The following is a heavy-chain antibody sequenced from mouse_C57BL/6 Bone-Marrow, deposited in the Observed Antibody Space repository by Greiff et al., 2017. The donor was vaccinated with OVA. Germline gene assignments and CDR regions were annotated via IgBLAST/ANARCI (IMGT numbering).Heavy chain of an antibody. CDR3: ARLSLFITTVVARAPYCDY. CDR1: GYTFTDYY. D-gene: IGHD1-1*01. Sequence: EVQLQQSGPELVKPGASVKISCKASGYTFTDYYMNWVKQSHGKSLEWIGDINPNNGGTSYNQKFKGKATLTVDKSSSTAYMELRSLTSEDSAVEYCARLSLFITTVVARAPYCDYWGKGTTLTVSS. J-gene: IGHJ2*01. CDR2: INPNNGGT. V-gene: IGHV1-26*01.